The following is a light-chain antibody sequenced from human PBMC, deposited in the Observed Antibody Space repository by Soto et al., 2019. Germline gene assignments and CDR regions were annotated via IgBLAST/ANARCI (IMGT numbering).Light chain of an antibody. V-gene: IGKV3-20*01. CDR1: QSVSSSY. CDR2: GAS. Sequence: FTLFPGTLCLSPGERATLSCRASQSVSSSYSAWYQQKPGQAPRLLIYGASSRATGLPDRFSGSGSGTDFTLTISRLEPEDFAVYYCQQYGSSPQTFRQGTKVDIK. J-gene: IGKJ1*01. CDR3: QQYGSSPQT.